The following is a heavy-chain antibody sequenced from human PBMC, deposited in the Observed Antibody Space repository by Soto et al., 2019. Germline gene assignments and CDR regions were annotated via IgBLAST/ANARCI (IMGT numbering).Heavy chain of an antibody. CDR2: IIPIFGTA. J-gene: IGHJ4*02. Sequence: SVKVSCKASGGTFSSYAISWVRQAPGQGLEWMGGIIPIFGTANYAQKFQGRVTITADKSTSTAYMELSSLRSEDTAVYYCARVGGVGAPSKGGYFDYWGQGTLVTVS. D-gene: IGHD3-3*01. CDR1: GGTFSSYA. CDR3: ARVGGVGAPSKGGYFDY. V-gene: IGHV1-69*06.